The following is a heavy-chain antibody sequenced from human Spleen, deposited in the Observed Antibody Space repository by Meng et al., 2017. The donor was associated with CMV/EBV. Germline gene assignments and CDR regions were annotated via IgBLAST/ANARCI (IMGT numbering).Heavy chain of an antibody. V-gene: IGHV3-53*01. CDR1: GFTVSSNY. Sequence: GGSLRLSCAASGFTVSSNYMSWVRQAPGKGLEWVSVIYSGGSTYYADSVKGRFTISRDNSKNTLYLQMNSLRAEDTAVYYCARDRDAHYYYYFDYWGQGTLVTVSS. D-gene: IGHD1-26*01. CDR2: IYSGGST. CDR3: ARDRDAHYYYYFDY. J-gene: IGHJ4*02.